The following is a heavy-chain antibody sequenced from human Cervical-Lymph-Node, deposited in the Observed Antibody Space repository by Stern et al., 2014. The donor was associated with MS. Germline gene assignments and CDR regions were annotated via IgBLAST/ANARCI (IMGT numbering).Heavy chain of an antibody. CDR2: FDPDDAET. CDR3: VRYGDYVDAFDM. CDR1: GYSLTDLS. D-gene: IGHD4-17*01. V-gene: IGHV1-24*01. Sequence: VQLVESGAEVKKPGASVKVSCKVSGYSLTDLSMHWVRQPAGKGLEWMGGFDPDDAETIYAQQFQGRLTMTEDTSADTAYMELSSLRSEDTAVYYCVRYGDYVDAFDMWGQGTMVTVSS. J-gene: IGHJ3*02.